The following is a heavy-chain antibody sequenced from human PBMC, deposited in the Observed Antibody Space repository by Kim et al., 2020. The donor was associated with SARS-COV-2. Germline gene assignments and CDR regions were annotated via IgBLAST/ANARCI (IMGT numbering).Heavy chain of an antibody. J-gene: IGHJ6*02. CDR2: IYSGGST. Sequence: GGSLRLSCAASGFTVSSNYMSWVRQAPGKGLEWVSVIYSGGSTYYADSVKGRFTISRDNSKNTLYLQMNSLRAEDTAVYYCARDLIAAAGKDYYYGMDVWGQGTTVTVSS. CDR3: ARDLIAAAGKDYYYGMDV. D-gene: IGHD6-13*01. V-gene: IGHV3-66*02. CDR1: GFTVSSNY.